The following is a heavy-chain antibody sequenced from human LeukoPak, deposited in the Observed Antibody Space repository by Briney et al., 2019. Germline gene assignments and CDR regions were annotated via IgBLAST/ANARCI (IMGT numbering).Heavy chain of an antibody. CDR1: GYTFTSYA. V-gene: IGHV1-3*01. D-gene: IGHD5-18*01. J-gene: IGHJ4*02. CDR2: INAGNGNT. Sequence: GASVKVSCKASGYTFTSYAMHWVRQAPGQRLEWMGWINAGNGNTKYSQEFQGRVTMTRDTSISTAYMELSRLRSDDTAVYYCARSLGYSYSQYYFDYWGQGTLVTVSS. CDR3: ARSLGYSYSQYYFDY.